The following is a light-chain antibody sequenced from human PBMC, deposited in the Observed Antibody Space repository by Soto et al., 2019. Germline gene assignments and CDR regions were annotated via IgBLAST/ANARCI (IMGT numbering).Light chain of an antibody. J-gene: IGKJ5*01. V-gene: IGKV2D-29*02. CDR3: MQSTQLPPT. CDR2: EVS. CDR1: QSLLHITGETF. Sequence: DVVMTQTPLSLSVAPGQPASISCKSSQSLLHITGETFLFWYLQKPGQSPQLLIYEVSTRVSGVPDRISGSGSGTDFKLEISRVETDDVGIYYCMQSTQLPPTFGQGTRLGIE.